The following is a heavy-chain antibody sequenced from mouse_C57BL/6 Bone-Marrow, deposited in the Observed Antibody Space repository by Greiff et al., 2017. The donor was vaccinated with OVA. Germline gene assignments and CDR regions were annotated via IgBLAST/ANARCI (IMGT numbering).Heavy chain of an antibody. CDR2: ISYDGSN. CDR1: GYSITSGYY. CDR3: ARGWLLRPDY. J-gene: IGHJ2*01. V-gene: IGHV3-6*01. D-gene: IGHD2-3*01. Sequence: EVQLQESGPGLVKPSQSLSLTCSVTGYSITSGYYWNWIRQFPGNKLEWMGYISYDGSNNYNPSLKNRISITRDTSKNQFFLKLNSVTTEDTATYYCARGWLLRPDYWGQGTTLTVSS.